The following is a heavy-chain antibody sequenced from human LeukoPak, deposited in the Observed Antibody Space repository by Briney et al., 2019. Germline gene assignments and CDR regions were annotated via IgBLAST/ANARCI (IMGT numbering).Heavy chain of an antibody. CDR3: AREGIFYSSGWYEPFVDY. Sequence: GGSLRLSCAVSGFAFGSEAMSWVRQSPARGLEWVASISPGGGTTYYADSVKGRFTISRDNSKNTLHLQMNSLRAEDTAVYYCAREGIFYSSGWYEPFVDYWGQGTLVTVSS. J-gene: IGHJ4*02. D-gene: IGHD6-19*01. V-gene: IGHV3-23*01. CDR1: GFAFGSEA. CDR2: ISPGGGTT.